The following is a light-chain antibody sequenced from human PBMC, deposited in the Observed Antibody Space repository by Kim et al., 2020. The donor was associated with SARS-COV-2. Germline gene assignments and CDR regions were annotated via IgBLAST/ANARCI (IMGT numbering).Light chain of an antibody. V-gene: IGLV1-44*01. J-gene: IGLJ3*02. CDR3: AAWDDSLNGPV. CDR2: NNN. CDR1: SSNIGSDT. Sequence: GQRVTISCSVSSSNIGSDTVDWYQHLPGAAPQLLIYNNNQRPSGVPDRFSASTSGTSASLAIGGLQSEDEADYYCAAWDDSLNGPVFGGGTQLTVL.